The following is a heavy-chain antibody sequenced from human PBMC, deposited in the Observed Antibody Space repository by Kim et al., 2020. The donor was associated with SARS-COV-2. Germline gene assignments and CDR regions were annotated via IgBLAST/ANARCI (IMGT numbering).Heavy chain of an antibody. Sequence: SETLSLTCAVYGGSLSGFSWGWVRQSPGKGLEWIGQINDREDFKYNPSLKSRATISVDTSKNQFSLRLTSVTASDTGVYYCARGTEIETDFGVLFVGYF. CDR1: GGSLSGFS. CDR3: ARGTEIETDFGVLFVGYF. D-gene: IGHD3-3*01. CDR2: INDREDF. V-gene: IGHV4-34*01. J-gene: IGHJ1*01.